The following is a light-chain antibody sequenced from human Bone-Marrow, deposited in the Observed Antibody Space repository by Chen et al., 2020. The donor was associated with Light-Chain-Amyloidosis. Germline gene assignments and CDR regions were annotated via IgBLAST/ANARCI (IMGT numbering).Light chain of an antibody. Sequence: VLTQPPSVSGAPGQRVTISCPWSSSNIGAGYDVHWYQQLPGTAPKLLIYGTSNRPSGVPDRFSGSKSGTSASLAITGLQAEDEADYYCQSYDSSLSGWVFGGGTKLTVL. CDR3: QSYDSSLSGWV. V-gene: IGLV1-40*01. J-gene: IGLJ3*02. CDR1: SSNIGAGYD. CDR2: GTS.